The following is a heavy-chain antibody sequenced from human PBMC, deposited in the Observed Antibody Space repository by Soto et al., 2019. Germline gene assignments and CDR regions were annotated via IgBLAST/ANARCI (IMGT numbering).Heavy chain of an antibody. V-gene: IGHV4-39*01. J-gene: IGHJ5*02. Sequence: SETLSLTCNVSGGSISSSRSYWAWFREPPGKELEWIANIFYAGNTYYNPSLKSRVTVSVDTSKNQFSLKLDSVTAADTAVYYCARQAAAPGIDLWFDPWGQGTLVTVSS. CDR3: ARQAAAPGIDLWFDP. CDR2: IFYAGNT. CDR1: GGSISSSRSY. D-gene: IGHD6-13*01.